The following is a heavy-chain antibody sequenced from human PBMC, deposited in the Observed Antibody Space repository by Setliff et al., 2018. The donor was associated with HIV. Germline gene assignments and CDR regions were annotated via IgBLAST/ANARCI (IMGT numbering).Heavy chain of an antibody. CDR3: ARQKASEYSSSFWFDP. CDR1: GYRFIDYY. V-gene: IGHV1-69*13. Sequence: SVKVSCKASGYRFIDYYMHWLRQAPGQGLEWMGGFIPMFGITQYAPKFQGSVTITADESTSTVYMELNSLRSEDTAVYYCARQKASEYSSSFWFDPWGQGTLVTVSS. D-gene: IGHD6-6*01. CDR2: FIPMFGIT. J-gene: IGHJ5*02.